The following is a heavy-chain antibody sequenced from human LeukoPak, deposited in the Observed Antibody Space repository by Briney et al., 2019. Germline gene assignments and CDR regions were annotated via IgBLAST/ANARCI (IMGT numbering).Heavy chain of an antibody. D-gene: IGHD5-18*01. J-gene: IGHJ4*02. CDR1: GFTFSSYA. Sequence: PGGSLRLSCAASGFTFSSYAMSWVRQAPGKGLEWVSAISGSGGSTYYAHSVKGRFTISRDNSKNTLYLQMNSLKAEDTAVYYCAKEGYSYGLYYFDYWGQGTLVTVSS. CDR3: AKEGYSYGLYYFDY. V-gene: IGHV3-23*01. CDR2: ISGSGGST.